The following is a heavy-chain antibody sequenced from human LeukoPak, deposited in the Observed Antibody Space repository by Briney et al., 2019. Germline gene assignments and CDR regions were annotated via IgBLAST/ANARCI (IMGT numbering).Heavy chain of an antibody. J-gene: IGHJ3*01. D-gene: IGHD3-10*01. V-gene: IGHV3-23*01. Sequence: GGPLRLSYSASGFTFSSYAMSWVRQAPGKGLQWVSLLSDSGENTYYTDSVKGRFTISSDNSNNTLHLHMTSLRAEDTAVYYCAKGRFYYDSGSPLSLWGQGTMVTVSS. CDR3: AKGRFYYDSGSPLSL. CDR1: GFTFSSYA. CDR2: LSDSGENT.